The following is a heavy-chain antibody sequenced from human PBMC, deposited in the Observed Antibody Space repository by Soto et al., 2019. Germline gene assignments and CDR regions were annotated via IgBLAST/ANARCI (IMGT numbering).Heavy chain of an antibody. CDR2: IYYSGST. V-gene: IGHV4-61*01. D-gene: IGHD3-22*01. J-gene: IGHJ4*02. CDR3: ARGPHTRYYYDSSGYYVTNFDY. Sequence: SETLSLTCTVSGGSVSSGSYYWSWIRQPPGKGLEWIGYIYYSGSTNYNPSLKSRVTISVDTSKNQFSLKLSSVTAADTAVYYCARGPHTRYYYDSSGYYVTNFDYWGQGTLVTVSS. CDR1: GGSVSSGSYY.